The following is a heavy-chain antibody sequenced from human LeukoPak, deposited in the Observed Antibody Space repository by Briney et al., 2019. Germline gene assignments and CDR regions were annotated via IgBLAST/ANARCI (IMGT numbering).Heavy chain of an antibody. V-gene: IGHV3-72*01. CDR1: GFTFSDHY. J-gene: IGHJ4*02. CDR3: VRTISGDPRYFDY. Sequence: GGSLRLSCAASGFTFSDHYMDWVRQAPGKGLEWVGRFRNKANSYTTEYAPSVRGRFTISRDDPKNSLFLQMNSLKTEDTAVYYCVRTISGDPRYFDYWGQGILVTVSS. D-gene: IGHD7-27*01. CDR2: FRNKANSYTT.